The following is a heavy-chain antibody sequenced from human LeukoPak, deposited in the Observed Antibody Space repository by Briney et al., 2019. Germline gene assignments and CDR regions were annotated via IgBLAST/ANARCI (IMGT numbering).Heavy chain of an antibody. J-gene: IGHJ4*02. CDR1: GYTFTGYY. D-gene: IGHD3-22*01. Sequence: ASVKVSCKASGYTFTGYYMHWVRQAPGQGLEWMGWINPDSGGTNYAQKFQGRVTMTRDTSISTAYMELSRLRSDDTAVYYCARDTPPWYDSSGYYPAWGQGTLVTVSS. CDR3: ARDTPPWYDSSGYYPA. V-gene: IGHV1-2*02. CDR2: INPDSGGT.